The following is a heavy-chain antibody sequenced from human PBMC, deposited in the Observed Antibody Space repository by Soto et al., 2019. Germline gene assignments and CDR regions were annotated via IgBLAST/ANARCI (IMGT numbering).Heavy chain of an antibody. V-gene: IGHV3-11*01. Sequence: QVQLVESGGGLVKPGGSLRLSCAASGFTFSDCYMSWIRQAPGKGLEWVSYISSSGSTIYYADSVKGRFTISRDNAKNSLYLRMNSLRAGDTAVYYCAREYCEFWSGAPPHYGMDVWGQGTTVTVSS. CDR1: GFTFSDCY. D-gene: IGHD3-3*01. J-gene: IGHJ6*02. CDR3: AREYCEFWSGAPPHYGMDV. CDR2: ISSSGSTI.